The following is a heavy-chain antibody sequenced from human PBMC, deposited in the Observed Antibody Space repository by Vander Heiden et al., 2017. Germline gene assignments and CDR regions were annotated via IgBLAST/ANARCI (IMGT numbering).Heavy chain of an antibody. Sequence: EVQLVESGGIVVQPGGSLRLSCAASGFTFDDYPMHWVRQAPGKGLEWVSLISWDGGSTYYADSVKGRFTISRDNSKNSLFLQMSSLRTEDTAFYYCAKGQPMARYTMDVWGQGTTVTVSS. J-gene: IGHJ6*02. D-gene: IGHD1-1*01. CDR1: GFTFDDYP. CDR2: ISWDGGST. CDR3: AKGQPMARYTMDV. V-gene: IGHV3-43*01.